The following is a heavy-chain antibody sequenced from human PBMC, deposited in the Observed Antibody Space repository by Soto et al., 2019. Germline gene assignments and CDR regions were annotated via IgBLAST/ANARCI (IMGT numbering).Heavy chain of an antibody. V-gene: IGHV4-61*01. CDR1: GGSVSSGSYY. D-gene: IGHD5-18*01. Sequence: SSETLSLTCTVSGGSVSSGSYYWSWIRQPPGKGLEWIGYIYYSGSTNYNPSLKSRVTISVDTSKNQFSLRLSSVTAADTAVYVGAREDASMAAFDDWVLGTLVTVFS. J-gene: IGHJ4*02. CDR3: AREDASMAAFDD. CDR2: IYYSGST.